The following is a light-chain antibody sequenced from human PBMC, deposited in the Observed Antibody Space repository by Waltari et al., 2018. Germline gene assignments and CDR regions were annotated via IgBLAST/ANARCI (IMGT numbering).Light chain of an antibody. V-gene: IGLV2-14*01. Sequence: QSALIQPASVSGSPGQSITISCAGSRSDIGAFNYVSWYQHHPGKAPKLLIHEVPHRPSGISDRFSGSKSGNTASLTISGLQVEDEADYFCCSFTSSNNYIFGSGTTVTVL. J-gene: IGLJ1*01. CDR1: RSDIGAFNY. CDR3: CSFTSSNNYI. CDR2: EVP.